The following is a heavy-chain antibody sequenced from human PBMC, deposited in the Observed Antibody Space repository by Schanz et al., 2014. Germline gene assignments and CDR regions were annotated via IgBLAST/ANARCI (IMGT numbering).Heavy chain of an antibody. CDR2: ISYDGNNK. J-gene: IGHJ6*02. V-gene: IGHV3-30*19. Sequence: QVQLVESGGGVVQPGRSLRLSCAASGFTFSSYGMHWVRQAPGKGLEWVALISYDGNNKFYTDSVKGRFTISRDNSKNMLYLQMNSLRVEDTAVYYCAKDDTQVNGMDVWGQGTLVTVSS. CDR3: AKDDTQVNGMDV. CDR1: GFTFSSYG.